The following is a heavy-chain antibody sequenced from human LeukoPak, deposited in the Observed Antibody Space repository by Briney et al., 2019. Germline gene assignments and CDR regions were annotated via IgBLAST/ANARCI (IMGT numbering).Heavy chain of an antibody. CDR3: ATNGYYCMDV. V-gene: IGHV4-39*07. CDR2: IYYSGST. CDR1: GDSISSSSSY. D-gene: IGHD2-8*01. J-gene: IGHJ6*03. Sequence: SETLSLTCTVSGDSISSSSSYWGWIRQPPGEGLEWIGSIYYSGSTYYNPSLKSRITISVDKSQNQFSLKVNSLTAADTAVYYCATNGYYCMDVWGKGTTVTVSS.